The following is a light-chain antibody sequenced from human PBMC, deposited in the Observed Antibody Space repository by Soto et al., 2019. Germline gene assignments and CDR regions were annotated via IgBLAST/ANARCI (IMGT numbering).Light chain of an antibody. Sequence: EIVLTQSPGTLSLSPGERATLSCRASQSGSYTYLAWYQQKPGQAPRLLIYGASTRATGIPDRFIGSGSVTDFTLTISRLEPDDIAVYFCQQYGNSLTFGGGTKVEIK. J-gene: IGKJ4*01. CDR3: QQYGNSLT. CDR2: GAS. CDR1: QSGSYTY. V-gene: IGKV3-20*01.